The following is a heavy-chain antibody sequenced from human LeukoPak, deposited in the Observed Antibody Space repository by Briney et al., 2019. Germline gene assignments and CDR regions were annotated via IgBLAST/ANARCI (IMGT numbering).Heavy chain of an antibody. D-gene: IGHD2-2*01. CDR2: ISSSSSYI. CDR3: ARERLYCSSTSCFATNWFDP. Sequence: PGGSLRLSCAASGFTFSSYSMNWVRQAPGKGLEWVSSISSSSSYIYYADSVKGRFTISRDNAKNSLYLQMNSLRAEDTAVYYCARERLYCSSTSCFATNWFDPWGQGTLVTVSS. V-gene: IGHV3-21*01. J-gene: IGHJ5*02. CDR1: GFTFSSYS.